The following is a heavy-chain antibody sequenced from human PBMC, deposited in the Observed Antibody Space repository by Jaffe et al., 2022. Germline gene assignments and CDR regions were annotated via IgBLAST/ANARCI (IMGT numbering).Heavy chain of an antibody. V-gene: IGHV1-69*01. CDR1: GGTFSSYA. CDR2: IIPIFGTA. J-gene: IGHJ6*03. Sequence: QVQLVQSGAEVKKPGSSVKVSCKASGGTFSSYAISWVRQAPGQGLEWMGGIIPIFGTANYAQKFQGRVTITADESTSTAYMELSSLRSEDTAVYYCARVMAARYYYYYYYMDVWGKGTTVTVSS. CDR3: ARVMAARYYYYYYYMDV. D-gene: IGHD6-6*01.